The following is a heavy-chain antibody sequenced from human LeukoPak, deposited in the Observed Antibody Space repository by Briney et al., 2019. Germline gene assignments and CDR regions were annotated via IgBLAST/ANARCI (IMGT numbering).Heavy chain of an antibody. CDR3: ARHPFSAPFDY. CDR1: GGSMINYY. V-gene: IGHV4-59*08. D-gene: IGHD6-19*01. CDR2: AYHTGHT. Sequence: PSETLSLTCTVSGGSMINYYWSWIRLTPGKGLEWIAYAYHTGHTHYNPSLKSRATISLDTSKNQVYLKVNSVTAADTAVYYCARHPFSAPFDYWGQGTLVTVSS. J-gene: IGHJ4*02.